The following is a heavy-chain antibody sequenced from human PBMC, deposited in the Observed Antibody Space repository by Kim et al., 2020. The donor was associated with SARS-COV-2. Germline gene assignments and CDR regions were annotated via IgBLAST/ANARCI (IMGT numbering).Heavy chain of an antibody. D-gene: IGHD6-19*01. Sequence: SQTLSLTCAISGDSVSSNSAAWNWIRQSPSRGLEWLGRTYYRSKWYNDYAVSVKSRITINPDTSKNQFSLQLNSVTPEDTAVYYCARDPGHSSGQESAFDIWGQGTMVTVSS. J-gene: IGHJ3*02. V-gene: IGHV6-1*01. CDR1: GDSVSSNSAA. CDR3: ARDPGHSSGQESAFDI. CDR2: TYYRSKWYN.